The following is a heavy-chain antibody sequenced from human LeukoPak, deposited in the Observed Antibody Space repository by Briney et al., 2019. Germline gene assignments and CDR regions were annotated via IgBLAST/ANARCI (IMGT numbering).Heavy chain of an antibody. D-gene: IGHD1-7*01. CDR2: VYNSGST. V-gene: IGHV4-59*01. Sequence: SETLPLTCTVSGVSLSIYYWSWIRQPPGKGLEWIGYVYNSGSTSYNPSLKSRATISADTSRNQFSLRLTSVTAADTAVYYCVRDRELNYWGQGTLVTVSS. CDR1: GVSLSIYY. J-gene: IGHJ4*02. CDR3: VRDRELNY.